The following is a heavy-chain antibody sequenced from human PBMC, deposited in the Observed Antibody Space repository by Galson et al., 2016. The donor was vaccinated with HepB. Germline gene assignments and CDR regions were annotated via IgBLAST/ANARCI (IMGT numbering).Heavy chain of an antibody. CDR3: ARDLFLGGPVRDP. CDR2: ISSNVGST. D-gene: IGHD3-16*01. V-gene: IGHV3-23*01. Sequence: SLRLSCAASGFTFSDYAMSWGRQAPGKGLEWVSSISSNVGSTYYADSVKGRFTISRDNSKNTLYLQMNSLRAEDTAMYYCARDLFLGGPVRDPWGQGTLVIV. CDR1: GFTFSDYA. J-gene: IGHJ5*02.